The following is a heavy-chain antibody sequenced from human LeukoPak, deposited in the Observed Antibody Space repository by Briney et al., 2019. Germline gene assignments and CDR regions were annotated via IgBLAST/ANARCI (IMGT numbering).Heavy chain of an antibody. CDR2: IKSKTDGGTT. D-gene: IGHD5-12*01. CDR3: ARDRPIVAPQRGDY. V-gene: IGHV3-15*01. J-gene: IGHJ4*02. Sequence: GGSLRLSCAASGFSFSNSWMSWVRQAPGKGLEWVGRIKSKTDGGTTDYAAPVKGRFTISRDDSKNTLYLQMNSLRAEDTAVYYCARDRPIVAPQRGDYWGQGTLVTVSS. CDR1: GFSFSNSW.